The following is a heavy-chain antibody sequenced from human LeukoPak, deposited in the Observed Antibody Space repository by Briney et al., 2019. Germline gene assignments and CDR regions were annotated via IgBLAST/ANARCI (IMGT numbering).Heavy chain of an antibody. V-gene: IGHV3-23*01. CDR1: GFTFSSYA. CDR2: ISGSGGST. J-gene: IGHJ4*02. Sequence: GGSLRLSCAASGFTFSSYAMSWVRQAPGKGLEWVSAISGSGGSTYYADSVKGRFTTSRDNSMNTLYLQMNSLRAEDTAVYYCAKMATYYDILGGWDCWGQGTLVTVSS. D-gene: IGHD3-9*01. CDR3: AKMATYYDILGGWDC.